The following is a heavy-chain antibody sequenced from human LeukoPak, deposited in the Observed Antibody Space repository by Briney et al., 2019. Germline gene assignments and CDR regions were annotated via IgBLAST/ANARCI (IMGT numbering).Heavy chain of an antibody. J-gene: IGHJ4*02. Sequence: GGSLRLSCAASGFTFSSYWMHWVRQAPGKGLVWVSRINRDGSTTSYADSVKGRFTISRDNAKNTLYLQMNSLRVEDTAVYYCARVQDYGDYGGSFDYWGQGTLVTVSS. V-gene: IGHV3-74*01. CDR3: ARVQDYGDYGGSFDY. CDR2: INRDGSTT. CDR1: GFTFSSYW. D-gene: IGHD4-17*01.